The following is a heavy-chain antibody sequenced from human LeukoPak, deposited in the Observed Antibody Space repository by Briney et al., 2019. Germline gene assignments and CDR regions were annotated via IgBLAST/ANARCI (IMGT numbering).Heavy chain of an antibody. Sequence: PSETLSLTCTVSGGSISSSSYYWGWIRQPPGKGLEWIGSIYYSGSTYYNPSLKSRVTIFVDTSKNQFSLKLSSVTAADTAVYYCAGRRARHDYGDYVWGQGTLVTVSS. CDR3: AGRRARHDYGDYV. CDR1: GGSISSSSYY. J-gene: IGHJ4*02. D-gene: IGHD4-17*01. CDR2: IYYSGST. V-gene: IGHV4-39*01.